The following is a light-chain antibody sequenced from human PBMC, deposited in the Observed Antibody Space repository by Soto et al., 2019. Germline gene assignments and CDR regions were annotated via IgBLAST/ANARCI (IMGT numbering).Light chain of an antibody. CDR2: GYT. V-gene: IGLV1-40*01. CDR3: QSYDSDVSAWV. J-gene: IGLJ3*02. Sequence: QSVLTQPPSVSGAPGQTVTISCAGTSSNIGSNYDVHWYQHLPGTAPKLLIFGYTNRPSGVPDRFSGSKSGTSASLAITGLQSEYEAAYYCQSYDSDVSAWVFGGGTKVTVL. CDR1: SSNIGSNYD.